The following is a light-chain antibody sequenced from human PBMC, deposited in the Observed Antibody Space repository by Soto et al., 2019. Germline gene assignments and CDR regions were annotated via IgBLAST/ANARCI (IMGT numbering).Light chain of an antibody. J-gene: IGKJ1*01. CDR2: GAS. CDR1: QSVSSN. CDR3: QPYSNWPRT. Sequence: EIVMTQSPATLSVSPGERATLSCRASQSVSSNLAWYQQKPGQAPRLLIYGASTRATGIPARFSGSGSGTEFTITISSLQSEDFAVYYCQPYSNWPRTFGQGTKVEIK. V-gene: IGKV3-15*01.